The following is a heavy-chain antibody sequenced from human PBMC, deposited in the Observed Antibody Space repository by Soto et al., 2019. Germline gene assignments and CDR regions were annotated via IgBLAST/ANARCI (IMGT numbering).Heavy chain of an antibody. CDR3: ARADTSGSYRVFDY. J-gene: IGHJ4*02. Sequence: GASVKVSCKASGGTFSSYAISWVRQAPGQGLEWMGGIIPIFGTANYAQKFQGRVTITADESTSTAYMELSSVRSEDTAVYYCARADTSGSYRVFDYWGQGTLVTVSS. CDR2: IIPIFGTA. D-gene: IGHD1-26*01. V-gene: IGHV1-69*13. CDR1: GGTFSSYA.